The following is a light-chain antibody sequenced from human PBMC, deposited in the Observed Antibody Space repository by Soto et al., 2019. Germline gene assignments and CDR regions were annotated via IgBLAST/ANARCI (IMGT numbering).Light chain of an antibody. CDR3: QQYNTYPYT. CDR2: ATS. CDR1: QDMSHY. V-gene: IGKV1-16*01. J-gene: IGKJ2*01. Sequence: DIQMTQSPSSLSASVGDRVTFACRASQDMSHYLAWFQQKPGKAPKTLIYATSALQSGVPSRFSGTRSGTDFTLTISSLQPEDVATYYCQQYNTYPYTFGQGTKLDFK.